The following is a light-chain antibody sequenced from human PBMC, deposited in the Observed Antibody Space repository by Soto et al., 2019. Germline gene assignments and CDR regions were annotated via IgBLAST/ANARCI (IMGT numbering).Light chain of an antibody. CDR3: VLYMGGGLWV. V-gene: IGLV8-61*01. CDR1: SGSVSTNYY. Sequence: QTVVTQEPSFSVSPGRTVTLTCGLTSGSVSTNYYPSWYQQTPGQAPRTLIYSTNIRSSGVPDRFSGSILGNKAALTITGAQADDESDYYCVLYMGGGLWVFGGGTKLTVL. CDR2: STN. J-gene: IGLJ3*02.